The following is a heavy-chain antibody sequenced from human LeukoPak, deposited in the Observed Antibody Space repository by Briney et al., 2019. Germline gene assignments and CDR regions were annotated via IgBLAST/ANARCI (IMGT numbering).Heavy chain of an antibody. CDR3: ARQDRRLLWFGY. CDR2: IYYSGST. Sequence: KPSETLSLTCTVSGGSISSSSYYWGWIRQPPGKGLEWIGSIYYSGSTYYNPSLKSRVTISVDTSKNQFSLKLSSVTAADTAVYYCARQDRRLLWFGYWGQGTLVTVSS. D-gene: IGHD3-10*01. J-gene: IGHJ4*02. CDR1: GGSISSSSYY. V-gene: IGHV4-39*01.